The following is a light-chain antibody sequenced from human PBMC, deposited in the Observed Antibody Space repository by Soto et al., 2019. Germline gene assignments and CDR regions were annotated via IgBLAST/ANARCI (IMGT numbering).Light chain of an antibody. Sequence: QSALTQPASVSGSPGQSITISCTGTSSDVGGYNYVSWYQQHPGKAPKLMIYEVSNRPSGVSNRFSGSKSGNTASLTISGLQAEDEADYYCSSYTSSSTLRGVFGGGTKVTV. CDR2: EVS. CDR1: SSDVGGYNY. J-gene: IGLJ2*01. V-gene: IGLV2-14*01. CDR3: SSYTSSSTLRGV.